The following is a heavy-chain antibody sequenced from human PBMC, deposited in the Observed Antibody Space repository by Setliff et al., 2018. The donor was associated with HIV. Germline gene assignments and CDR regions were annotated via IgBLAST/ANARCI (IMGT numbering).Heavy chain of an antibody. CDR2: IIPIFGST. CDR3: ARATESTSYDHVWGSYRYTLGY. J-gene: IGHJ4*02. V-gene: IGHV1-69*13. D-gene: IGHD3-16*02. Sequence: ASVKVSCKASGDTFSSYGISWVRQAPGQGLEWVGGIIPIFGSTNHAQKFQGRVTITADESTSTAYMELSSLKSEDTAIYYCARATESTSYDHVWGSYRYTLGYWGQGTLVTVSS. CDR1: GDTFSSYG.